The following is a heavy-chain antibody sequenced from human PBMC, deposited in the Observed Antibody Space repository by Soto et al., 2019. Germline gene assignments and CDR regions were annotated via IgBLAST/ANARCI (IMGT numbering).Heavy chain of an antibody. CDR3: ARAPQSHAFDI. J-gene: IGHJ3*02. Sequence: LQTLSLTCAVYGGSFSGYYWSWIRQPPGKGLEWIGEINHSGSTNYNPSLKSRVTISVDTSKNQFSLKLSSVTAADTAVYYCARAPQSHAFDIWGQGTMVNVSS. CDR1: GGSFSGYY. CDR2: INHSGST. V-gene: IGHV4-34*01.